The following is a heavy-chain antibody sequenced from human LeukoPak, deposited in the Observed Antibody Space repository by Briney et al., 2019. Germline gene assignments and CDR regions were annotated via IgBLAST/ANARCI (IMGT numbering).Heavy chain of an antibody. CDR3: AKDSTSSIAARWGFDY. CDR1: GFTFDDYA. Sequence: PGGSLRLSCAASGFTFDDYAMHWARQAPGKGLEGVSGISWNSGSIGYADSVKGRFTISRDNAKNSLYLQMNSLRAEDTALYYCAKDSTSSIAARWGFDYWGQGTLVTVSS. CDR2: ISWNSGSI. D-gene: IGHD6-6*01. V-gene: IGHV3-9*01. J-gene: IGHJ4*02.